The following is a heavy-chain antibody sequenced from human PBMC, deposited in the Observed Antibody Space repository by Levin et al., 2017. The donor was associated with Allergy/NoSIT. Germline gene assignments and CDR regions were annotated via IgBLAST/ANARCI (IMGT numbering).Heavy chain of an antibody. CDR2: IYYSGST. V-gene: IGHV4-39*01. CDR3: ARRGSTQLWLFDY. D-gene: IGHD5-18*01. CDR1: GGSISSSNYY. J-gene: IGHJ4*02. Sequence: SSETLSLTCTVSGGSISSSNYYWGWIRQPPEKGLEWIGRIYYSGSTSYNPSLQSRVTISVDTSKNQFSLRLSSVTAADTAVYYCARRGSTQLWLFDYWGQGTQVTVSS.